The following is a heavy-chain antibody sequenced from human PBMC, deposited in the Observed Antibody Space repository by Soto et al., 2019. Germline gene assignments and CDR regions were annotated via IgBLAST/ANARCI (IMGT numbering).Heavy chain of an antibody. D-gene: IGHD3-22*01. CDR2: IKEDGSEN. CDR3: ARDRGYDSFDV. CDR1: GFRFSSSW. V-gene: IGHV3-7*03. Sequence: EVQLVESGGGLVQPGESLRLSCAASGFRFSSSWMAWVRQAPGKGLEWVANIKEDGSENYYVDSVRGRFTISRDNAKNSLYLQMNSLRGEDTAVYYCARDRGYDSFDVWGQGTMVSVSS. J-gene: IGHJ3*01.